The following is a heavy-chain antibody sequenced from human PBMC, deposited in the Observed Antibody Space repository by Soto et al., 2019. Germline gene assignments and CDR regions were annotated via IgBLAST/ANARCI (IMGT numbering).Heavy chain of an antibody. D-gene: IGHD4-17*01. CDR1: GGSISSGGYY. J-gene: IGHJ3*02. CDR2: IYYSGST. CDR3: AREGVEPLGDYGAGAFDI. V-gene: IGHV4-31*03. Sequence: SETLSLTCTVSGGSISSGGYYWSWIRQHPGKGLEWIGYIYYSGSTYYNPSLKSRVTISVDTSKNQFSLKLSSVTAADTAVYYCAREGVEPLGDYGAGAFDIWGQGTMVTVSS.